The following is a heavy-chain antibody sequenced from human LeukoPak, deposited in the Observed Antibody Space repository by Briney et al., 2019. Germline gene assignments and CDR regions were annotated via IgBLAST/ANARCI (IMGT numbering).Heavy chain of an antibody. D-gene: IGHD2-2*01. CDR1: GFTFTSHA. Sequence: PGGSLRLSCGASGFTFTSHAMNWVHQAPGKGLEWVSTISGSGSNTYYADSVKGRFTISRDNSQNTLYLQMTSLRAEDTAIYFCAKAIVPVVYTTFDYWGQGTLVTVSS. CDR3: AKAIVPVVYTTFDY. V-gene: IGHV3-23*01. J-gene: IGHJ4*02. CDR2: ISGSGSNT.